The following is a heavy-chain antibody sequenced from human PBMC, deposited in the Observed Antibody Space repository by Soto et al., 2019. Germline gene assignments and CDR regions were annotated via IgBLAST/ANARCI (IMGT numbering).Heavy chain of an antibody. D-gene: IGHD2-8*01. CDR3: ARGNGLGLDI. V-gene: IGHV3-74*01. CDR2: VGGDATTT. Sequence: GGSMRLSYAGSGFTFGSHWMHWVRQTPGKGLVWVSRVGGDATTTAYADSVKGRFTTSRDNGKNTLYLHMNSLRAEDTAVYYCARGNGLGLDIWGQGTMVTVSS. CDR1: GFTFGSHW. J-gene: IGHJ3*02.